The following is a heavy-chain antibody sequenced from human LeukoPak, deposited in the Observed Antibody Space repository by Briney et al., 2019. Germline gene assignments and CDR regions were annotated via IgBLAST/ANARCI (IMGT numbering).Heavy chain of an antibody. J-gene: IGHJ4*02. Sequence: PSETLSLTCSVSGDSITAYYWSWVRQPPGKGLEWIGFIHYTGSINSNPSLKSRVTISMDRSKSQFSLHVTSVTAADTAVYYCAKYAGSPANYLDNWGQGALVTVSS. CDR1: GDSITAYY. CDR3: AKYAGSPANYLDN. V-gene: IGHV4-59*08. D-gene: IGHD1-26*01. CDR2: IHYTGSI.